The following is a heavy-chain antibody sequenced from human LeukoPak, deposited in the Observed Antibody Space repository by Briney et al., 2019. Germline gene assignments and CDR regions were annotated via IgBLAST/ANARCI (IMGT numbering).Heavy chain of an antibody. CDR3: AKDHSSSGYWGHYFDY. Sequence: GVSLRLSCAASGFTFSSYGMHGVRQAPGKGAEGVSFIRYDGSNKYYAHSVKGRFTISRDNSKNTLYLQMNSLRAEDTAVYYCAKDHSSSGYWGHYFDYWGQGTLVTVSS. V-gene: IGHV3-30*02. CDR2: IRYDGSNK. CDR1: GFTFSSYG. J-gene: IGHJ4*02. D-gene: IGHD3-22*01.